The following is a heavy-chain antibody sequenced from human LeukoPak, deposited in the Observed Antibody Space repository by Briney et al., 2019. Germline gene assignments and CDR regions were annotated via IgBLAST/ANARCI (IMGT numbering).Heavy chain of an antibody. CDR2: IIPIFGTA. D-gene: IGHD6-6*01. Sequence: SVKVSCKASGGTFSSYAISWVRQAPGQGLEWMGGIIPIFGTANYAQKFQGRVTITADESTSTAYMELSSLRSEDTAVYYCARVPPPHFEYSKYYFDYWGQGTLVTVSS. J-gene: IGHJ4*02. V-gene: IGHV1-69*13. CDR1: GGTFSSYA. CDR3: ARVPPPHFEYSKYYFDY.